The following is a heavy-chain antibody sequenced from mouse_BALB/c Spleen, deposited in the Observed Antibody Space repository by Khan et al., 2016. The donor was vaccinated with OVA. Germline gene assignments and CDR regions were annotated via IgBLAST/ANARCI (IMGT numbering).Heavy chain of an antibody. CDR1: GFSLTSYG. D-gene: IGHD2-1*01. CDR2: IWGDGST. Sequence: QVQLKESGPGLVAPSQSLSITCTVSGFSLTSYGVNWVRQPPGKGLEWLGVIWGDGSTNYHSALISRLSISKDNSKSQVFLILNSLQTDDTATYFWVKQNDGTLYAMDYWGQGTAVTVSS. CDR3: VKQNDGTLYAMDY. J-gene: IGHJ4*01. V-gene: IGHV2-3*01.